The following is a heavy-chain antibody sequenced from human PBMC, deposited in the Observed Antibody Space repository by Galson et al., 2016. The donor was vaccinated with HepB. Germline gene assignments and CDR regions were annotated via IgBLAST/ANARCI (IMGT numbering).Heavy chain of an antibody. Sequence: SLRLSCAVSGFTISNYGQSWIRQSPGKGLGWVSGISVSGDNTYYADSVKGRFTISRDNAKNTLYLQMSSLRAEDTATYYCAKDSGWLSEDWGQGTLVTVSS. J-gene: IGHJ4*02. D-gene: IGHD6-19*01. CDR3: AKDSGWLSED. CDR1: GFTISNYG. CDR2: ISVSGDNT. V-gene: IGHV3-23*01.